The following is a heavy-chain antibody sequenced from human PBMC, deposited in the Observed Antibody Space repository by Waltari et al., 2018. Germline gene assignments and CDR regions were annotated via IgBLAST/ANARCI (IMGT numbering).Heavy chain of an antibody. CDR1: GGSFRGYY. J-gene: IGHJ6*03. D-gene: IGHD6-13*01. CDR2: INHSGST. V-gene: IGHV4-34*01. CDR3: ARGGGIEAAGASSYMDV. Sequence: QVQLQQWGAGLLKPSETLSLTCAVYGGSFRGYYWSWIRQPPGKGLEWIGEINHSGSTNYDPYLKSRVTLSVDTSKNQFSLMLSSVTAAATGVYYCARGGGIEAAGASSYMDVCGKGTTVTVSS.